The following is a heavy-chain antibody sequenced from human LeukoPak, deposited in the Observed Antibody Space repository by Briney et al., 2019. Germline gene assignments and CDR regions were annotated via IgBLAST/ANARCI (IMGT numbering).Heavy chain of an antibody. J-gene: IGHJ4*02. CDR1: TYTFSVYY. Sequence: ASGSVSCNASTYTFSVYYIHWVRQGPGQGLEWMGWINPNSGTNYAQNFQGRVTMTRDTSISTAYMELSRLTSDDTAVYYCARVRGSGWYEGYFDYWGQGTLVTVSS. D-gene: IGHD6-19*01. CDR2: INPNSGT. V-gene: IGHV1-2*02. CDR3: ARVRGSGWYEGYFDY.